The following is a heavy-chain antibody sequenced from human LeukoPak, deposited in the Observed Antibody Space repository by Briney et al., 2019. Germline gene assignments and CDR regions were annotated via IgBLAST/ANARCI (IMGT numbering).Heavy chain of an antibody. CDR1: GYTFTGKF. V-gene: IGHV1-2*02. CDR2: IDPNSGGT. CDR3: ARVYYYYDSSGILTLYFDY. D-gene: IGHD3-22*01. Sequence: ASVKVSCKASGYTFTGKFMHWVRQAPGQGLEWMGWIDPNSGGTDYAQKFRGRVTMTRDTSTSTAYMDLSRLMLDDTAVYYCARVYYYYDSSGILTLYFDYWGQGTLVTVSS. J-gene: IGHJ4*02.